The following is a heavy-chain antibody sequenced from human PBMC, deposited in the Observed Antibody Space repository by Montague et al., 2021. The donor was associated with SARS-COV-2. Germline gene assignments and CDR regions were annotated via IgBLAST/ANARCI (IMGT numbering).Heavy chain of an antibody. D-gene: IGHD4-23*01. CDR2: IYDGGAV. J-gene: IGHJ3*02. CDR1: GGSITGYY. V-gene: IGHV4-59*01. Sequence: SETLSLTCTVSGGSITGYYWSRLRRSPGKGLEWIAYIYDGGAVNXNPSLGSGVTISTDTSKNQLSLKVNSVTAADTAVYYCVRDHPYGGPRGAYDIWGQGTVVTVSS. CDR3: VRDHPYGGPRGAYDI.